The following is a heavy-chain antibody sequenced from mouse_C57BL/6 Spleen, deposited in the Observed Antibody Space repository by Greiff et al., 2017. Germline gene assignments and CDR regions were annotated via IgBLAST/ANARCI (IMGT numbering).Heavy chain of an antibody. J-gene: IGHJ2*01. CDR2: INPNNGGT. V-gene: IGHV1-26*01. Sequence: VQLQQSGPELVKPGASVKISCKASGYTFTDYYMNWVKQSHGKSLEWIGDINPNNGGTSYNQKFKGKATLTVDKSSSTAYMELRSLTSEDSAVYYCALIYYYGFDYWGQGTTLTVSS. D-gene: IGHD1-1*01. CDR3: ALIYYYGFDY. CDR1: GYTFTDYY.